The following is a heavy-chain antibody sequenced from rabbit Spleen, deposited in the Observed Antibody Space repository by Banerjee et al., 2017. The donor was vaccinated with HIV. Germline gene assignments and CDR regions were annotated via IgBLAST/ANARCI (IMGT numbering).Heavy chain of an antibody. CDR2: IDTSSSGFT. Sequence: QEQLVESGGDLVKPGASLTLTCIASGVSFSDNSYMCWVRQAPGKGLEWIACIDTSSSGFTYFASWAKGRFTISKTSSTTVTLQMTSLTAADTATYFCARDTSSSFSSYGMDLWGQGTLVTVS. CDR3: ARDTSSSFSSYGMDL. V-gene: IGHV1S45*01. CDR1: GVSFSDNSY. J-gene: IGHJ6*01. D-gene: IGHD1-1*01.